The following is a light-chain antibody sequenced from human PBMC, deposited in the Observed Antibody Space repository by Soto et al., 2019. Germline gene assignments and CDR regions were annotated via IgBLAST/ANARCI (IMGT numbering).Light chain of an antibody. J-gene: IGLJ3*02. Sequence: QSVLTQPPSASGSPGQSVTISCTGTSSDVGGYDYVSWYQQHPGKAPKLMLSEVNKRPSGVPDRFSGSKSGNTASLTVSGLQAEDEADYYCSSYAGSNNFVLFGGGTKLTVL. CDR1: SSDVGGYDY. CDR3: SSYAGSNNFVL. CDR2: EVN. V-gene: IGLV2-8*01.